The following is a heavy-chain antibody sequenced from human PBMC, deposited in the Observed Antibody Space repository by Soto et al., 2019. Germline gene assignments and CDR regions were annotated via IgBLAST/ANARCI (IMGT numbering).Heavy chain of an antibody. CDR2: IIPISGST. Sequence: QVQLVQSGAEVKKPGSSVKVSCKASGGTFTSYALSWVRQAPGQGLEWMGGIIPISGSTNYAQRFQGRVSITADESTTTAYMELASLRSDDTAVYYCALDTSGGAVLFDPWGQGSLVTVSS. D-gene: IGHD3-22*01. CDR3: ALDTSGGAVLFDP. J-gene: IGHJ5*02. CDR1: GGTFTSYA. V-gene: IGHV1-69*12.